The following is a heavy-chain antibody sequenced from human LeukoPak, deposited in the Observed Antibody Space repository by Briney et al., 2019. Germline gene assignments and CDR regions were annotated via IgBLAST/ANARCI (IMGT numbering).Heavy chain of an antibody. Sequence: GASVKVSCKASGGTFISYAISWVRQAPGQGLEWMGGIIPIFGTANYAQKFQGRVTITADESTSTAYMELSSLRSEDTAVYYCARELAAVGTFFYYGMDVWGQGTTVTVSS. D-gene: IGHD6-13*01. CDR3: ARELAAVGTFFYYGMDV. V-gene: IGHV1-69*13. CDR1: GGTFISYA. CDR2: IIPIFGTA. J-gene: IGHJ6*02.